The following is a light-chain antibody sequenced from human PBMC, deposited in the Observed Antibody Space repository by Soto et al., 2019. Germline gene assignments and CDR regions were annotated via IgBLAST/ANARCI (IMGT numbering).Light chain of an antibody. V-gene: IGKV3-20*01. CDR2: GAS. CDR1: QSVTSSY. CDR3: QQYGNSPYT. J-gene: IGKJ2*01. Sequence: EIVLTQSPGTLSLSPGERATLSCRASQSVTSSYLAWYQQKPGQAPRLLIYGASSRATGISDRFSGSGSATDFTLTISRLEPEDFAVYYCQQYGNSPYTFGQGTNLEIK.